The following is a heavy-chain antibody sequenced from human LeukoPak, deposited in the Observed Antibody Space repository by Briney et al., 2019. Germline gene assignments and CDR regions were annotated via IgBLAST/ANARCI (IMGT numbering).Heavy chain of an antibody. CDR1: GGSISSYY. V-gene: IGHV4-59*08. CDR3: ARLWGSYYFDY. D-gene: IGHD2-21*01. CDR2: IYYSGST. J-gene: IGHJ4*02. Sequence: SETLSLTCTVSGGSISSYYWTWIRQPPGKGLEWIGYIYYSGSTNYNPSLKSRVTISVDTSKNQFSLKLSSVTAADTAVYYCARLWGSYYFDYWGQGTLVTVSS.